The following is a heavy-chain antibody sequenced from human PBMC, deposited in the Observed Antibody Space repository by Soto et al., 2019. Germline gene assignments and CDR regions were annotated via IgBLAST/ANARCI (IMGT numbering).Heavy chain of an antibody. CDR2: IFHDGNT. CDR3: ARHEGWTGPDQ. CDR1: GASIGSGGW. D-gene: IGHD2-8*02. J-gene: IGHJ5*02. Sequence: QVHLKESGPGLVKPSETLSLTCAVSGASIGSGGWWSWVRQPPGKGLEWIADIFHDGNTNYSPSLKSRVTISVDKSQNQVSLNVYSVPAADTAVYYCARHEGWTGPDQWGQGTLVTVSS. V-gene: IGHV4-4*02.